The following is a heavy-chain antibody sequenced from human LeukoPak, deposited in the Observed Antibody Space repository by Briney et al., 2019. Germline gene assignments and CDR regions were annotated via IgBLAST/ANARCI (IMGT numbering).Heavy chain of an antibody. CDR3: ARVRGGYNRGDFDY. CDR2: IYSGGST. CDR1: GFTVSSNY. J-gene: IGHJ4*02. Sequence: GGSLRLSCAASGFTVSSNYMSWVRQAPGEGLEWVSVIYSGGSTYYADSVKGRFTISRDNSKNTLYLQMNSLRAEDTAVYYCARVRGGYNRGDFDYWGQGTLVTVSS. D-gene: IGHD5-12*01. V-gene: IGHV3-66*01.